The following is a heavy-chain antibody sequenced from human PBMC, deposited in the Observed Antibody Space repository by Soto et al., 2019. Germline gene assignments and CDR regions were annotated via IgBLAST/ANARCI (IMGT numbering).Heavy chain of an antibody. Sequence: SETLSLTCAVYGGSFSGYYWSWIRQPPGKGLEWIGEINHSGSTNYNPSLKSRVTISVDTSKNQFSLKLSSVTAAATAVYYCARGRREDIVVVPAAIRGWFDPWGQGTLVTVSS. D-gene: IGHD2-2*01. CDR2: INHSGST. V-gene: IGHV4-34*01. J-gene: IGHJ5*02. CDR1: GGSFSGYY. CDR3: ARGRREDIVVVPAAIRGWFDP.